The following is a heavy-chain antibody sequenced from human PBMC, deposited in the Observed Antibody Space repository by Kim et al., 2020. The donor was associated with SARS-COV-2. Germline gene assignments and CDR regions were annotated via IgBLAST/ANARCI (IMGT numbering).Heavy chain of an antibody. CDR1: GFTFSGSS. V-gene: IGHV3-73*01. Sequence: GGSLRLSCTASGFTFSGSSLHWVRQASGKGLEWVARIKTNANSYANGYAASVKGRFTISNDKSKNTAYMKMRGLKTEAADLYECTKTAATTITCWDAFD. J-gene: IGHJ3*02. D-gene: IGHD1-1*01. CDR3: TKTAATTITCWDAFD. CDR2: IKTNANSYAN.